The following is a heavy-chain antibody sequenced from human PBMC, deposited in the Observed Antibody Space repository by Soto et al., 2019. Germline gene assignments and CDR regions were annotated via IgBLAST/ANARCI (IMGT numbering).Heavy chain of an antibody. D-gene: IGHD6-19*01. Sequence: QVQLVQSGAEVKKPGSSVKVSCKASGGTFSSYAISWVRQAPGQGLEWMGGIIPIFGTANYAQKFQGRVTITADESTSTAYMELSSLRSEDTAVYYCAAIAVAGKGGLGWNYYYYGMDVWGQGTTVTVSS. CDR3: AAIAVAGKGGLGWNYYYYGMDV. V-gene: IGHV1-69*12. CDR1: GGTFSSYA. J-gene: IGHJ6*02. CDR2: IIPIFGTA.